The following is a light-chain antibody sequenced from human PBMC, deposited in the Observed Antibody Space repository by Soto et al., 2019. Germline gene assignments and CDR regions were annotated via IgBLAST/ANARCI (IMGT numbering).Light chain of an antibody. CDR1: QSVDIN. CDR2: GAS. V-gene: IGKV3-15*01. Sequence: ELVLTQSPATLSESPVAIVTLSWRASQSVDINLAWYQQKPGQAPRLLIYGASTRATDMPGRFSGRGSGTEFTLTISSLQSEDFAVYYCQQYRNWPRTFGKGTTGDIK. CDR3: QQYRNWPRT. J-gene: IGKJ1*01.